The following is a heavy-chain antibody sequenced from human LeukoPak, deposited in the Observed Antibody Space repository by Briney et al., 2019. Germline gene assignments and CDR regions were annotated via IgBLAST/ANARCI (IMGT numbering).Heavy chain of an antibody. CDR2: ISYDGSNK. CDR3: ARPGIAAAGNAFDI. Sequence: PGGSLRLSCAASGFTFSSYAMHWVRQAPGKGLEWVAVISYDGSNKYYADSVKGRFTISRDNSKNTLYLQMNSLRAEDTAVYYCARPGIAAAGNAFDIWGQGTMVTVSS. J-gene: IGHJ3*02. D-gene: IGHD6-13*01. CDR1: GFTFSSYA. V-gene: IGHV3-30-3*01.